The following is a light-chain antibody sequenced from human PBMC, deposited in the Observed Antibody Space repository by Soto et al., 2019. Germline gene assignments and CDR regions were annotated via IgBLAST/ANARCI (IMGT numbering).Light chain of an antibody. CDR2: AAS. J-gene: IGKJ4*01. Sequence: AIQMTQSPSSLSASIGDRVTISCRASQGIRNYLGWYQQKQGKAPKXLIYAASSLQSGVPSRFSGSVSGTDVTINISSLQPEDVETYDGQQFNYYPLTFGGGTKVDNK. CDR3: QQFNYYPLT. CDR1: QGIRNY. V-gene: IGKV1-6*01.